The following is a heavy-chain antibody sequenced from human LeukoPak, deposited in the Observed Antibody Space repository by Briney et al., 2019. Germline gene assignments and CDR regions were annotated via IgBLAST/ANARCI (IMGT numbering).Heavy chain of an antibody. CDR3: TRQLSSSWYVYYYYYGMDV. J-gene: IGHJ6*02. Sequence: GESLKISCKGSGYSFTSYWIGWVRQMPGKGLEWMGIIYPGDSDTRYSPSFQGQVTISADKSISTAYLQWSSLKASDTAMYYCTRQLSSSWYVYYYYYGMDVWGQGTTVTVSS. V-gene: IGHV5-51*01. D-gene: IGHD6-13*01. CDR2: IYPGDSDT. CDR1: GYSFTSYW.